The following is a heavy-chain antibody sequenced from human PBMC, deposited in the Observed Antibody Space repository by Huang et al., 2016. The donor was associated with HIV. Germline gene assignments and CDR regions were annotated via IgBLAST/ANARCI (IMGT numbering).Heavy chain of an antibody. J-gene: IGHJ3*02. V-gene: IGHV4-39*01. Sequence: QLQLQESGPGLVKPSETRSLPASVSGGSISSSSYYGGWIRQPPGKGLGWIGSIYYSGSTFYNPSLKSRVTISVDTSKNQFSLRLSSVTAADTSVYYCARHMDCSSSSCLAGGHERGPFDMWGQGTMVTVSS. CDR2: IYYSGST. CDR3: ARHMDCSSSSCLAGGHERGPFDM. CDR1: GGSISSSSYY. D-gene: IGHD2-2*01.